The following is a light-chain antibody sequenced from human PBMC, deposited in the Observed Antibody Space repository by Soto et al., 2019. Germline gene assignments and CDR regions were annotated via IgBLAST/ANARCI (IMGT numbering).Light chain of an antibody. V-gene: IGLV1-40*01. CDR2: GNN. CDR3: QSYDSSLSGYV. Sequence: QSLLSQPPSVSWAPGQRVTISCTGSSANIGAAYNVDWYQQLPGTATKLLIYGNNNRPSGVPPRFSGSKSGTSASLAIAGLRAEDEGDYYCQSYDSSLSGYVLGTGTKVTV. CDR1: SANIGAAYN. J-gene: IGLJ1*01.